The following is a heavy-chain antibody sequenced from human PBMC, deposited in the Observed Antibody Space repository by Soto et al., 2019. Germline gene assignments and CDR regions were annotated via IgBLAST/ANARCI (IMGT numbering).Heavy chain of an antibody. CDR3: ERHWYLRYFFAS. CDR2: VYYSGSP. CDR1: AVFPSTERYH. V-gene: IGHV4-39*01. J-gene: IGHJ5*02. Sequence: SQALRVRRTGSAVFPSTERYHLFRIRQLPGKGLEWIASVYYSGSPYYKPSLKSRLNISIDTSKNQFSLKLNSVTAADTAVYYCERHWYLRYFFASWGQGSPVTVSS. D-gene: IGHD1-20*01.